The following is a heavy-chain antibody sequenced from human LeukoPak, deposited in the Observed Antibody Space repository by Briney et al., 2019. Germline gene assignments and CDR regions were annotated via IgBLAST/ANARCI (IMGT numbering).Heavy chain of an antibody. CDR2: INPSGVST. V-gene: IGHV1-46*01. CDR3: ARPSDFDPTNDYYYYYGMDV. D-gene: IGHD3-9*01. CDR1: GYTFTSYY. Sequence: ASVKVSCKASGYTFTSYYMHWVRQAPGQGLEWMGIINPSGVSTSYAQKFQGRVTMTRDTSTSTAYMELSSLRSEDTAVYYCARPSDFDPTNDYYYYYGMDVWGQGTTVTVSS. J-gene: IGHJ6*02.